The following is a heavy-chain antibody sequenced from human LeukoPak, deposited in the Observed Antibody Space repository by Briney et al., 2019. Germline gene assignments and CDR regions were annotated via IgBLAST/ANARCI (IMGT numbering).Heavy chain of an antibody. CDR2: IYSGGST. V-gene: IGHV3-53*01. D-gene: IGHD3-22*01. CDR1: EFTLSSNY. Sequence: PGGSLRLSCAASEFTLSSNYMSWVRHALGKGLEWVSVIYSGGSTYYADSVKGRFTISRDNSKNTLYLQMNSLRAEDTAVYYCARDYYDSSGYRHDAFDIWGQGTMVTVSS. J-gene: IGHJ3*02. CDR3: ARDYYDSSGYRHDAFDI.